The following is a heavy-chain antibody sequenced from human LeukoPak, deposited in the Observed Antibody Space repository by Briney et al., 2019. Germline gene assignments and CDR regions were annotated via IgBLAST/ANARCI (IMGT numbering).Heavy chain of an antibody. D-gene: IGHD6-19*01. CDR3: ARQAIAVAGTLGSYYFDY. CDR1: GFTLSCYL. Sequence: GSLRLSCAASGFTLSCYLLSWVRQAPGKGLEWVSYISSSGSTIYYADSVKGRFTISRDNAKNSLYLQMNSLRAEDTAVYYCARQAIAVAGTLGSYYFDYWGQGTLVTVSS. J-gene: IGHJ4*02. V-gene: IGHV3-11*04. CDR2: ISSSGSTI.